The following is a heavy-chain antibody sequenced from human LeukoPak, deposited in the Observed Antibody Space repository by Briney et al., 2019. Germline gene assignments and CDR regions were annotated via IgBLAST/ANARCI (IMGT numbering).Heavy chain of an antibody. V-gene: IGHV3-23*01. CDR2: ISGSGGST. D-gene: IGHD3-16*02. J-gene: IGHJ4*02. CDR1: GFTFSSYA. CDR3: AKDSMITFGGVIGY. Sequence: PGGPLRLSCAASGFTFSSYAMSWVRQAPGKGLEWVSAISGSGGSTYYADSVKGRFTISRDNSKNTLYLQMNSLRAEDTAVYYCAKDSMITFGGVIGYWGQGTLVTVSS.